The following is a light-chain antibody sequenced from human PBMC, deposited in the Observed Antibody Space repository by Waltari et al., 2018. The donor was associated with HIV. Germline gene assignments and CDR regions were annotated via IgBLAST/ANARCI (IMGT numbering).Light chain of an antibody. CDR1: RSNIGSNN. V-gene: IGLV1-44*01. CDR3: SAWDDNVNAL. CDR2: SNN. J-gene: IGLJ2*01. Sequence: QSVLRQPPSASGTPGQRVTISCPGSRSNIGSNNVHWYQQRPGTAPKLLIYSNNRRPSGVPDRFSGSKSGTSASLAISGLQSEDEADYYCSAWDDNVNALFGGGTKLTVL.